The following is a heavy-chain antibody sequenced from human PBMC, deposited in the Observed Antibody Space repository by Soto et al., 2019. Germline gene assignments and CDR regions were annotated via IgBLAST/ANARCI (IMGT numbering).Heavy chain of an antibody. J-gene: IGHJ5*02. Sequence: PSETLSLTCAVYGGSFSGYYWSWIRQPPGKGLEWIGEINHSGSTNYNPPLKSRVTISVDTSKNQFSLKLSSVTAADTAVYYCARGLGGSGSPRWFDPWGQGTLVTVSS. V-gene: IGHV4-34*01. CDR3: ARGLGGSGSPRWFDP. CDR2: INHSGST. CDR1: GGSFSGYY. D-gene: IGHD3-10*01.